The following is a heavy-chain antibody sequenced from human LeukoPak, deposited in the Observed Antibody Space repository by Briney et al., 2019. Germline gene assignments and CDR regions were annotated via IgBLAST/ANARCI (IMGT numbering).Heavy chain of an antibody. Sequence: PSETLSLTCAVYGGSFSGYYWSWIRQPPGKGLEWIGEINHSGSTNYNPSLKSRVTISVDTSKNQFPLKLSSVTAADTAVYYCARGGRYGDYGIDYWGQGTLVTVSS. CDR3: ARGGRYGDYGIDY. CDR2: INHSGST. D-gene: IGHD4-17*01. V-gene: IGHV4-34*01. J-gene: IGHJ4*02. CDR1: GGSFSGYY.